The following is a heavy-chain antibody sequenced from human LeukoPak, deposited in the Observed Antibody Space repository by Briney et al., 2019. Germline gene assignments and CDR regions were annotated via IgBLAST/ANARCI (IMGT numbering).Heavy chain of an antibody. CDR3: AKDPIGSGSYRYYYYMDV. Sequence: PGGSLRLSCAASGFTFSSYGMHWVRQAPGKGLEWVAFIRYDGSNKYYADSVKGRFTISRDNSKNTLYLQMNSLRAEDTAVYYCAKDPIGSGSYRYYYYMDVWGKGTTVTISS. CDR2: IRYDGSNK. V-gene: IGHV3-30*02. CDR1: GFTFSSYG. D-gene: IGHD3-10*01. J-gene: IGHJ6*03.